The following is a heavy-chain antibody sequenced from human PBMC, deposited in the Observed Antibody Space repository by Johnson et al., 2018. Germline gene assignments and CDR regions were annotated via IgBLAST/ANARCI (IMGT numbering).Heavy chain of an antibody. J-gene: IGHJ3*02. D-gene: IGHD3-22*01. CDR3: GRGNSGYYIDI. CDR2: IYPRDSDT. Sequence: VQLVQSGAEVKKXGESLKIXCKGSGYSFTTYWIGWVRQMPGKGLEWMGIIYPRDSDTRYSTSFQGQVTISADKSISTAYLQWSSLKASDSAMYYCGRGNSGYYIDIWGQGTVVTVSS. CDR1: GYSFTTYW. V-gene: IGHV5-51*01.